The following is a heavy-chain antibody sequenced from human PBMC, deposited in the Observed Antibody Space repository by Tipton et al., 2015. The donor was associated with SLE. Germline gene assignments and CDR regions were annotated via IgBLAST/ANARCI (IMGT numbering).Heavy chain of an antibody. D-gene: IGHD4-17*01. V-gene: IGHV4-59*01. Sequence: TLSLTCTVSGGSISSYYWSWIRQPPGKGLEWIGYIYYSGSTNYNPSLKSRVTISVDTSKNQFSLKLSSVTAADTAVYYCARAAYYYGDYAEFDYWGQGTLVSGSA. CDR2: IYYSGST. CDR1: GGSISSYY. CDR3: ARAAYYYGDYAEFDY. J-gene: IGHJ4*02.